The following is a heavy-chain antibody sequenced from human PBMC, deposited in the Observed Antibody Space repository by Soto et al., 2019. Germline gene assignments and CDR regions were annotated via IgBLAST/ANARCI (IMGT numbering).Heavy chain of an antibody. CDR2: IWYDGSNK. V-gene: IGHV3-33*01. CDR1: GFTFSSYG. Sequence: QVQLVESGGGVVQPGRSLRLSCAASGFTFSSYGMHWVRQAPGKGLEWVAVIWYDGSNKYYADSVKGRFTISRDNSKNTLYLQMNSLRAEDTAVYYCARYRYYYDSSGYYPRPFDYWGQGTLVTVSS. CDR3: ARYRYYYDSSGYYPRPFDY. J-gene: IGHJ4*02. D-gene: IGHD3-22*01.